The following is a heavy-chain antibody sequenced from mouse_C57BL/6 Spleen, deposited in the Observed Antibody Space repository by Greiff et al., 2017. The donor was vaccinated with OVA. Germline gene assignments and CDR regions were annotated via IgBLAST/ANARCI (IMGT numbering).Heavy chain of an antibody. CDR1: GYSITSGYY. D-gene: IGHD3-2*02. CDR3: ARDAAQATFAY. V-gene: IGHV3-6*01. Sequence: EVKLEESGPGLVKPSQSLSLTCSVTGYSITSGYYWNWIRQFPGNKLEWMGYISYDGSNNYNPSLKNRISITRDTSKNQFFLKLNSVTTEDTATYYCARDAAQATFAYWGQGTLVTVSA. J-gene: IGHJ3*01. CDR2: ISYDGSN.